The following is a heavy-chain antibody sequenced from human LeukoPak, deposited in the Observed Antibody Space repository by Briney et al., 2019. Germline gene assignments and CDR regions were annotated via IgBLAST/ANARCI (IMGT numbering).Heavy chain of an antibody. V-gene: IGHV4-61*02. CDR3: ARSFSEKFYFES. J-gene: IGHJ4*02. CDR2: IYASGKT. Sequence: SETLSLTCTVSGDSISRGRYYWSWDRQPAGKELEWIGRIYASGKTDYNPYTPSLKSRVAMSLDTSENQVSLYLTSVTAADTAMYFCARSFSEKFYFESWGQGTLVTVSS. CDR1: GDSISRGRYY. D-gene: IGHD1-26*01.